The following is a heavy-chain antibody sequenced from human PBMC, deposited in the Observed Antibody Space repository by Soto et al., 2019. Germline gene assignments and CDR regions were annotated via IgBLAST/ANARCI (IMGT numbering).Heavy chain of an antibody. J-gene: IGHJ6*02. V-gene: IGHV1-18*01. CDR1: GYDYVTYA. D-gene: IGHD5-18*01. CDR3: ARRVQVWLPDYYGMDV. Sequence: QAQLVQSGAEVKKPGASVNVSCKASGYDYVTYAITWVRQRPGQGLEWMGWISTLNGNTNYAQNFQGRVTMTTDTSTRIVHLELRSRRSDDTAVYYCARRVQVWLPDYYGMDVWGQGTKVTVSS. CDR2: ISTLNGNT.